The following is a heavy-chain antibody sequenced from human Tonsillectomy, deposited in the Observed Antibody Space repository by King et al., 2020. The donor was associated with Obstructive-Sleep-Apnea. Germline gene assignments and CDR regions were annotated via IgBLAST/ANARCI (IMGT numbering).Heavy chain of an antibody. V-gene: IGHV3-23*04. Sequence: DVQLVQSGGGLVQPGGSLRLSCAASGFSFRSYAMTWVRQAPGKGLEWVSGISGSGGSTDYADSVKGRFTISRDNSKNTLFLQINSLRAEDTAVYYCANRCILTGLFGYWGQGTLVTVSS. CDR2: ISGSGGST. CDR1: GFSFRSYA. J-gene: IGHJ4*02. D-gene: IGHD3-9*01. CDR3: ANRCILTGLFGY.